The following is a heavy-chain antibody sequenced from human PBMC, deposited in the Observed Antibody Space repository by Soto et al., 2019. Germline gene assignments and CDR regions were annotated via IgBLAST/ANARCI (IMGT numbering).Heavy chain of an antibody. J-gene: IGHJ4*02. CDR1: GYTFTSYD. CDR2: MNPNSGNT. CDR3: ARGRLGYCSSTSCYSPTVNDY. D-gene: IGHD2-2*01. Sequence: ASVKVSCKASGYTFTSYDINWVRQATGQGLEWMGWMNPNSGNTGYAQKFQGRVTMTRNTSISTAYMELSSLRSEDTAVYYCARGRLGYCSSTSCYSPTVNDYWGQGTLVTVSS. V-gene: IGHV1-8*01.